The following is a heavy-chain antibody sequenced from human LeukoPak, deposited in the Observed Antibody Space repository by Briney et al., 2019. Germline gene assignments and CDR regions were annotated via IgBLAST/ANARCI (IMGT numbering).Heavy chain of an antibody. V-gene: IGHV1-69*13. CDR3: ALLLWFGGGAFD. CDR2: IIPIFGTA. Sequence: SVKVSCKASGYTFSSYAISWVRQAPGQGLEWMGGIIPIFGTANYAQKFQGRVTITADESTSTAYMELSSLRSEDTAVYYCALLLWFGGGAFDWGQGTLVTVSS. D-gene: IGHD3-10*01. J-gene: IGHJ4*02. CDR1: GYTFSSYA.